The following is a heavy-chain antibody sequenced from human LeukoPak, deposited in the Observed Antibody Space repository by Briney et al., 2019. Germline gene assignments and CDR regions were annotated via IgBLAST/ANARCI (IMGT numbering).Heavy chain of an antibody. V-gene: IGHV2-5*02. CDR3: AHSETYCRGGNCYYSYYFDY. CDR2: VYRDDNQ. J-gene: IGHJ4*02. CDR1: GFSLPTSGVG. Sequence: SGPTLVNPTQTLTLTCAFSGFSLPTSGVGVGWIRQPPGKALEWLAMVYRDDNQRHNPSLKSRLTITTDTAKNQVVPIMTNVDPVDTATYYCAHSETYCRGGNCYYSYYFDYWGQGTLVTVSS. D-gene: IGHD2-15*01.